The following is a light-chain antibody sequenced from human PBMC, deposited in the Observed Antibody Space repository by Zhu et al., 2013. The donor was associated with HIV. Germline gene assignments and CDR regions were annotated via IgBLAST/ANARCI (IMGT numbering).Light chain of an antibody. CDR3: QQYSNWPPYT. J-gene: IGKJ2*01. V-gene: IGKV3-15*01. CDR2: RSS. CDR1: QSVSNN. Sequence: EIMMTQSPATLSVSPGERATLSCRASQSVSNNLAWYQQKPGQAPRLLIYRSSTRATGIPARFSGSGSGTEFTLTINSLQSEDFAVYYCQQYSNWPPYTFGQGTKLEIK.